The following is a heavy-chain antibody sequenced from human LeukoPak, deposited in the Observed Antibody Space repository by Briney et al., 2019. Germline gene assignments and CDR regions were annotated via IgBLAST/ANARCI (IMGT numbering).Heavy chain of an antibody. V-gene: IGHV4-4*09. D-gene: IGHD6-13*01. CDR1: GGSISSYY. CDR3: VRHWGPGLFGSSWYDY. J-gene: IGHJ4*02. Sequence: SETLSLTCTVSGGSISSYYWSWIRQPPGKGLEWIGYIYTSGSTNYNPSLKSRVTISVDTSKNQFSLKLSSVTAAGTAVYYCVRHWGPGLFGSSWYDYWGPGTLVTVSP. CDR2: IYTSGST.